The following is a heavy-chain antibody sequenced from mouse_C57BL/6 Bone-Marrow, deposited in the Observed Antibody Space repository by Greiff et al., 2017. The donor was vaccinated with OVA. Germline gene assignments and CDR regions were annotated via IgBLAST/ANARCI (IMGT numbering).Heavy chain of an antibody. D-gene: IGHD1-1*01. J-gene: IGHJ1*03. CDR1: GFTFSSYA. V-gene: IGHV5-4*01. CDR2: ISDGGSYT. CDR3: ARDRITTVVATSYWYFDV. Sequence: EVHLVESGGGLVKPGGSLKLSCAASGFTFSSYAMSWVRQTPEKRLEWVATISDGGSYTYYPDNVKGRFTISRDNAKNNLYLQMSHLKSEDTAMYYCARDRITTVVATSYWYFDVWGTGTTVTVSS.